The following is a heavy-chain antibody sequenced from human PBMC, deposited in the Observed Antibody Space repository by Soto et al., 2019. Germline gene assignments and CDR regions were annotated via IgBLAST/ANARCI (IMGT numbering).Heavy chain of an antibody. CDR2: INPSGGST. J-gene: IGHJ3*02. CDR3: ARDNYPDIAARPYAFDI. V-gene: IGHV1-46*01. CDR1: GYTFTSYY. D-gene: IGHD6-6*01. Sequence: GASVKVSCKASGYTFTSYYMHWVRQAPGQGLEWMGIINPSGGSTSYAQKFQGRVTMTRDTSTSTVYMELSSLRSEDTAVYYCARDNYPDIAARPYAFDIWGQGTMVTVSS.